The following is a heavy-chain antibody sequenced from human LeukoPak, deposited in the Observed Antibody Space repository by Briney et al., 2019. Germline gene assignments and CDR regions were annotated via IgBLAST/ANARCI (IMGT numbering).Heavy chain of an antibody. Sequence: ASVKVSCKASGYTFTSYDISWVRQAPGQGLEWMGWISAYNGNTNYAQKLQGRVTMTTDTSTSTAYMELRSLRSDDTAVYYCARDRPDYYGSGSSYYFDYWGQGTLVTVSS. D-gene: IGHD3-10*01. J-gene: IGHJ4*02. CDR2: ISAYNGNT. CDR3: ARDRPDYYGSGSSYYFDY. CDR1: GYTFTSYD. V-gene: IGHV1-18*01.